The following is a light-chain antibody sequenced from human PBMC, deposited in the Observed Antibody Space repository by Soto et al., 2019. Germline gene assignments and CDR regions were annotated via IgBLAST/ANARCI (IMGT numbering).Light chain of an antibody. CDR2: SVS. CDR1: SSDVGGHNY. V-gene: IGLV2-11*01. Sequence: QSVLTQPRSVSGSPGQSVTISCTGTSSDVGGHNYVSWYQQYPGKAPKLLLSSVSKRPSGVPDRFSGSKSGNTASLTISGFQAEDEADYYCCSYAGSYTYVFGIGTKVTVL. CDR3: CSYAGSYTYV. J-gene: IGLJ1*01.